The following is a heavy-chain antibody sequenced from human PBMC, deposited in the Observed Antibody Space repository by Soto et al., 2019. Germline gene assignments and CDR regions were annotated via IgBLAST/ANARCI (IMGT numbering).Heavy chain of an antibody. J-gene: IGHJ6*02. D-gene: IGHD2-21*02. Sequence: SETLSLTCTVSGGSISSSSYYWGWIRQPPGKGLEWIGSIYYSGSTYYNPSLKSRVTISVDTSKNQFSLKLSSVTAADTAVYYCAKQTRGTVVTRGYYYGMDVWGQGTTVTVSS. CDR3: AKQTRGTVVTRGYYYGMDV. CDR1: GGSISSSSYY. CDR2: IYYSGST. V-gene: IGHV4-39*01.